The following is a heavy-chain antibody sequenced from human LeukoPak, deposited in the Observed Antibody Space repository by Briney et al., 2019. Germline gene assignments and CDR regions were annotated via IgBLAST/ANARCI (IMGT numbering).Heavy chain of an antibody. CDR1: GYTFTNYG. V-gene: IGHV1-18*01. D-gene: IGHD6-19*01. Sequence: ASVTVSFMASGYTFTNYGITWVRQAPGQGGEGMGWISAYTGNTNYAQKLQGRVTMTTDTSTSTAYMELRSLRSDDTAVYYCARYGSGCDYWGQGTLVTVSS. J-gene: IGHJ4*02. CDR3: ARYGSGCDY. CDR2: ISAYTGNT.